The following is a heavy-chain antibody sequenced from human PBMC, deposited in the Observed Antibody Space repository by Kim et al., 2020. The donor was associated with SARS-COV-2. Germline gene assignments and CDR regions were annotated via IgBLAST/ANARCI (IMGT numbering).Heavy chain of an antibody. CDR1: GDSINYHY. D-gene: IGHD6-19*01. CDR2: VYYSGNT. Sequence: SETLSLTCTVSGDSINYHYWNWIRQSPGRGLEWIGYVYYSGNTNYNPSLRGRVTISADTSKNQISLQLTSVTAADTAVYYCARDAYNSGWFNDWDYWGQGALVTVSS. CDR3: ARDAYNSGWFNDWDY. V-gene: IGHV4-59*11. J-gene: IGHJ4*02.